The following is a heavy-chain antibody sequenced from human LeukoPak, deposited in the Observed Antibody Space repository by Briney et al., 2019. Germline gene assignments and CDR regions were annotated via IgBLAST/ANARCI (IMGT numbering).Heavy chain of an antibody. CDR1: GYTFTDYY. V-gene: IGHV1-69*13. Sequence: GASVKVSCKASGYTFTDYYMHWVRQAPGQGLEWMGTIIPIFDTANYAQKFQGRVTITADESTSTAYMELSSLRSEDTAVYYCAREGKSAPRLGYWGQGTLVTVSS. D-gene: IGHD3-16*01. CDR2: IIPIFDTA. CDR3: AREGKSAPRLGY. J-gene: IGHJ4*02.